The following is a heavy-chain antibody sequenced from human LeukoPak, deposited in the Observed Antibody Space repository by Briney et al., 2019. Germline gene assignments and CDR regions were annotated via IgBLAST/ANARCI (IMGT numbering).Heavy chain of an antibody. CDR1: GFTFSSYA. V-gene: IGHV3-23*01. Sequence: GGSLRLSCAASGFTFSSYAMTWVRQAPGNGLEWVSGISGSGGSTYYADSVKGRFTISRDNSKNTLYLQMNSLRAEDTAVYYCAKAFYYDSSGSTYFDYWGQGTLVTVSS. J-gene: IGHJ4*02. CDR2: ISGSGGST. D-gene: IGHD3-22*01. CDR3: AKAFYYDSSGSTYFDY.